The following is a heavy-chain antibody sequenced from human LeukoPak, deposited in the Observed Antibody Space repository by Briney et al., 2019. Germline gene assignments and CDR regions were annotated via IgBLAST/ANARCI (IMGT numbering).Heavy chain of an antibody. V-gene: IGHV3-74*01. CDR2: VIRDGSFT. CDR3: VRDGDDFNFDY. Sequence: GGSLRLSCAASGFTFRSYWMHWVRQAPGKGLEWVSRVIRDGSFTNYADSVKGRFTISRDNAKNTLYLQMSSLRAEDTAVYFCVRDGDDFNFDYWGQGSPVTVSS. J-gene: IGHJ4*02. CDR1: GFTFRSYW. D-gene: IGHD5-24*01.